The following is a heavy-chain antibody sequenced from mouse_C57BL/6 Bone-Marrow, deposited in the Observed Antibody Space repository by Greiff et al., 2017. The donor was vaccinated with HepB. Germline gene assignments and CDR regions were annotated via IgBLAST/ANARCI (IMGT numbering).Heavy chain of an antibody. J-gene: IGHJ2*01. CDR3: ARNLGYFDY. CDR1: GYTFTSYW. CDR2: IDPSDSYT. D-gene: IGHD4-1*01. V-gene: IGHV1-59*01. Sequence: QVQLQHPGAELVRPGTSVKLSCKASGYTFTSYWMHWVKQRPGQGLEWIGVIDPSDSYTNYNQKFKGKATLTVDTSSSTAYMQLSSLTSEDSAVYYCARNLGYFDYWGQGTTLTVSS.